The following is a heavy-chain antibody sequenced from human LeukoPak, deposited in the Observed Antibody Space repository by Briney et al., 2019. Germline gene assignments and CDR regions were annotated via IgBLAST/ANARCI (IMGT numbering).Heavy chain of an antibody. CDR1: GGSISSYY. CDR2: IYYSGST. CDR3: ARDTTPWGYSDL. J-gene: IGHJ2*01. V-gene: IGHV4-59*01. D-gene: IGHD1-14*01. Sequence: PSETLSLTCTVSGGSISSYYWSWIRQPPGKGLEWIGYIYYSGSTNYNPSLKSRVTISVDTSKNQFSLKLSSVTAADTAVYYCARDTTPWGYSDLWGRGTLATVSS.